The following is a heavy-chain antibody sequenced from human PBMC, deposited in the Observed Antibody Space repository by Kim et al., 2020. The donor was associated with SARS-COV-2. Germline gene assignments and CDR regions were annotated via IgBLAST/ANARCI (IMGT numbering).Heavy chain of an antibody. CDR2: INPDGSEK. CDR1: GFIFRNYW. Sequence: GGSLRLSCAGSGFIFRNYWMTWLRQTPGKGLEWVANINPDGSEKYYVDSLKGRFTISRDNAKNSLYLQMDSLRVEDAGVYSCARRRYWFDPWGRGTPVTVSS. J-gene: IGHJ5*02. V-gene: IGHV3-7*01. CDR3: ARRRYWFDP.